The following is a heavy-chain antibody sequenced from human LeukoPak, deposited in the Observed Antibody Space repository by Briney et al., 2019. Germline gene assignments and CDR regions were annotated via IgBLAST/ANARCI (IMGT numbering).Heavy chain of an antibody. CDR3: PRPSIGSLV. CDR2: IRTKVDSYAT. D-gene: IGHD2-15*01. CDR1: GFIFSDFA. Sequence: PGGSLKLSCAASGFIFSDFAMHWVRQASGKGLEWVGRIRTKVDSYATTYAASVKGRFTVSRGDSKNTAYLEMNSLKSEDTAVYYCPRPSIGSLVWG. V-gene: IGHV3-73*01. J-gene: IGHJ3*01.